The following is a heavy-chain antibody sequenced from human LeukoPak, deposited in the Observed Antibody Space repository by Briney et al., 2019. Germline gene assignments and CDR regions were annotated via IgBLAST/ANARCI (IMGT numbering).Heavy chain of an antibody. V-gene: IGHV3-74*01. CDR3: ARDELYYYYMDV. Sequence: PGGSLRLSCAASVFTFSSYWMHWVRQAPGKGLVWVSRINSDGSSTSYADSVKGRFTISRDNAKNTLYLQMNSLRAEDTALYYCARDELYYYYMDVWGKGTTVTVSS. J-gene: IGHJ6*03. CDR1: VFTFSSYW. CDR2: INSDGSST. D-gene: IGHD5-24*01.